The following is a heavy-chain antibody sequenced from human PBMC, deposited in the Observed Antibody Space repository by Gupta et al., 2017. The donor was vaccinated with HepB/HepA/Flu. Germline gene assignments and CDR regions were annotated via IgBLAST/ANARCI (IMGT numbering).Heavy chain of an antibody. J-gene: IGHJ6*03. CDR1: GFTFSSYG. Sequence: QVQLVESGGGVVQPGRSLRLSCAASGFTFSSYGLHGVRQVPGKGLEWVAVIWDDGSNKYYADSVKGRFTISRDNSKNTLYLQMNSLRAEDTAVYYCARDGGGRRSQQLVRRHYMDVWGKGTTVTGSS. D-gene: IGHD6-13*01. CDR2: IWDDGSNK. V-gene: IGHV3-33*01. CDR3: ARDGGGRRSQQLVRRHYMDV.